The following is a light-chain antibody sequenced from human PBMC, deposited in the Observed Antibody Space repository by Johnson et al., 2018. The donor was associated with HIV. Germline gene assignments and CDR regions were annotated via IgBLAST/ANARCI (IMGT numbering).Light chain of an antibody. Sequence: SVLTQPPSVSAAPRQKVTISCSGSSSNIGKNYVSWYQQLPGTAPKVLIYDNNKRPSGIPDRFSGSKSGTSATLDITGLQSGDEADYYCGTWDASLSVNVFGPGTKVTVL. CDR1: SSNIGKNY. V-gene: IGLV1-51*01. CDR3: GTWDASLSVNV. CDR2: DNN. J-gene: IGLJ1*01.